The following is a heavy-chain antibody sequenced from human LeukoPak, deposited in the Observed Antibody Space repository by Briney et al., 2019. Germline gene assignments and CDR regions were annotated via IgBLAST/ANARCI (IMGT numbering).Heavy chain of an antibody. D-gene: IGHD6-19*01. CDR1: GYTFTGYY. CDR2: INPNSGGT. CDR3: ARDRVAVAGTPGY. V-gene: IGHV1-2*02. J-gene: IGHJ4*02. Sequence: ASVKVSCKASGYTFTGYYMHWVRQAPGQGLEWMGWINPNSGGTNYAQKFQGRVTMTRDTSISTAYMELSRLRSDDTAVYYCARDRVAVAGTPGYWGQGTLVTVSS.